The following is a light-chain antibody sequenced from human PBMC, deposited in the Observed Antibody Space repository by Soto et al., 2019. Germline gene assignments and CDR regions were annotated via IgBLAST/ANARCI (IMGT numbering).Light chain of an antibody. J-gene: IGLJ1*01. CDR2: DVS. V-gene: IGLV2-14*01. CDR1: SSDIGGYKY. Sequence: QSVLTQPPSASGSPGQSVTISCTGTSSDIGGYKYVSWYQQHPGKAPKLMIYDVSNRPSWVSNRFSGSKSGNTATLTISGLQGEDEAEYYCSSYTGGSTYVFGTGTKVTVL. CDR3: SSYTGGSTYV.